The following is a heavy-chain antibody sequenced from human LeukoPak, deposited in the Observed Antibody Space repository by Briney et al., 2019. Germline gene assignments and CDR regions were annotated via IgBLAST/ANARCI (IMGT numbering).Heavy chain of an antibody. CDR2: MNQDGSEI. CDR1: GFTFSRYW. Sequence: PGGSLRLSCVGSGFTFSRYWLNWVRQAPGKGLEWVANMNQDGSEIYYLDSVKGRFTISRDNAKNSVYLQMNSLRAEDTALYYCAKKVVVGATSPYSDFQDWGQGTLVTVSS. D-gene: IGHD1-26*01. V-gene: IGHV3-7*03. CDR3: AKKVVVGATSPYSDFQD. J-gene: IGHJ1*01.